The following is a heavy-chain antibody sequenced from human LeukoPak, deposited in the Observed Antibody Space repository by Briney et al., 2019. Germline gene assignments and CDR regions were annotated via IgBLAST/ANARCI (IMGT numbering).Heavy chain of an antibody. Sequence: GGSLRLSCAASGFTFSSYSMNWVRQAPGKGPEWISYISSSSGTIYYADSVKGRFTISRDNVKKSLYLQMNSLRVEDTAVYYCARDGNWNDVYWGQGTLVTVSP. CDR1: GFTFSSYS. CDR3: ARDGNWNDVY. D-gene: IGHD1-1*01. V-gene: IGHV3-48*01. CDR2: ISSSSGTI. J-gene: IGHJ4*02.